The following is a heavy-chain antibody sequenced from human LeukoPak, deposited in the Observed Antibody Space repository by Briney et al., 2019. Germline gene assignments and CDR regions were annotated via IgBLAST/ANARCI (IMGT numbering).Heavy chain of an antibody. CDR1: GGTFSSYA. CDR3: ASSGYSGPVDWYFDL. J-gene: IGHJ2*01. Sequence: SVKVSCKASGGTFSSYAISWVRQAPGQGLEWMGGIIPIFGTANYAQKFQGRVTITTDESTSTAYMELSSLRSEDTAVYYCASSGYSGPVDWYFDLWGRGTLVTVSS. V-gene: IGHV1-69*05. CDR2: IIPIFGTA. D-gene: IGHD1-26*01.